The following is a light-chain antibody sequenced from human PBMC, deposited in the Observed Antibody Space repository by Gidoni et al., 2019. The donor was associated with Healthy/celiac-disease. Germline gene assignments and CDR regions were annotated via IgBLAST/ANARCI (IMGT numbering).Light chain of an antibody. J-gene: IGKJ2*04. V-gene: IGKV3-20*01. Sequence: EIVLTQSPGTLSLSPGERATLSCRASQSVSSSYLAGYQQKPGQAPRLLIYGASSRATGIPDRFSGSGSGTDFTLTISRLEPEDFAVYYCQQYGSSPTCSFGQGTKLEIK. CDR3: QQYGSSPTCS. CDR2: GAS. CDR1: QSVSSSY.